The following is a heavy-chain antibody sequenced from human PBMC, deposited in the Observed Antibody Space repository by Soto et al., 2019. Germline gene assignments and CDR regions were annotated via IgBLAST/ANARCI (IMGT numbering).Heavy chain of an antibody. CDR1: GYTFTIYA. D-gene: IGHD6-19*01. CDR3: ARPLFPVAVAGSVGY. Sequence: QVPLVQSGAEVKKPGASVKVSCKASGYTFTIYAMHWVRQAPAQRLEWMGWINAGNGKTKYSQKFQGRVTITRDTSASTAYMELSSLRSEDTAVYYCARPLFPVAVAGSVGYWGQGTLVTVSS. CDR2: INAGNGKT. V-gene: IGHV1-3*01. J-gene: IGHJ4*02.